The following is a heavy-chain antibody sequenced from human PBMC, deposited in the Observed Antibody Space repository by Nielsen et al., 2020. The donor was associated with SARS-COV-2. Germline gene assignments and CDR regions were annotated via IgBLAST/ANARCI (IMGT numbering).Heavy chain of an antibody. Sequence: GESLKISCAASGFTFSSYAMSWVRQAPGKGLEWVSAISGSGGSTYYADSVKGRFTISRDNSKNTLYLQMNSLRAEDTAVYYCAKDPAVWSTNDWGYWGQGTLVTVSS. J-gene: IGHJ4*02. D-gene: IGHD3-3*01. CDR2: ISGSGGST. V-gene: IGHV3-23*01. CDR3: AKDPAVWSTNDWGY. CDR1: GFTFSSYA.